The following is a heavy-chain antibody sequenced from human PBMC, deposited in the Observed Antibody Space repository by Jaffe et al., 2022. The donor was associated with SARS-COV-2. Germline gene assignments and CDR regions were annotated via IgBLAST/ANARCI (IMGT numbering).Heavy chain of an antibody. Sequence: QVQLVQSGAEVKKPGASVKVSCKASGYTFTSYYMHWVRQAPGQGLEWMGIINPSGGSTSYAQKLQGRVTMTRDTSTSTVYMELSSLRSEDTAVYYCARGYDILTGMRSYMDVWGKGTTVTVSS. CDR3: ARGYDILTGMRSYMDV. J-gene: IGHJ6*03. D-gene: IGHD3-9*01. CDR2: INPSGGST. V-gene: IGHV1-46*04. CDR1: GYTFTSYY.